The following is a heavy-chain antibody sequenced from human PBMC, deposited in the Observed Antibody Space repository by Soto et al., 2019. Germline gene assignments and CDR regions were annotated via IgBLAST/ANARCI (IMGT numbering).Heavy chain of an antibody. V-gene: IGHV4-39*01. CDR2: IYYTGYV. CDR1: GVSISGSHKNY. CDR3: GREYGRTSDF. D-gene: IGHD4-17*01. J-gene: IGHJ4*02. Sequence: HLQLQESGPGLVKPSATLSLTAPVSGVSISGSHKNYGKWIRQPQGKGMEWLGSIYYTGYVFYNPSVESRGTISVDATTNQLALRLTSVNAAATSVYVCGREYGRTSDFWGEGILVTVSS.